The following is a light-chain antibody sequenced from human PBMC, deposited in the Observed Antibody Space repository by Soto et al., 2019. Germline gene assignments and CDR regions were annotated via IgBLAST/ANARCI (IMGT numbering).Light chain of an antibody. V-gene: IGKV3-20*01. CDR3: QDYGTSHPWT. Sequence: EVVLTQSPGALSLSPGEGVTLSCRASQNIRGNELAWYRQKRGQAHRLLMYGRSPRADGIPDRFSGRGSGTNFTPTISRLEPEGSAVYYCQDYGTSHPWTFGQGTKLEIK. J-gene: IGKJ1*01. CDR1: QNIRGNE. CDR2: GRS.